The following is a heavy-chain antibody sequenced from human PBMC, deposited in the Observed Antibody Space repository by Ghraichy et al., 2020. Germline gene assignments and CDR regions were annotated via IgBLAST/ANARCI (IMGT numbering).Heavy chain of an antibody. CDR1: GFTFRKYA. Sequence: GGSLRLSCAASGFTFRKYAMSWVRQAPGQGPEWVSAISDSGRITHYADSVEGRFTISRDNSNNTLSLQMNNLKDDDTALYYCAKSIGELGFWYFDLWGRGTLVTVST. J-gene: IGHJ2*01. D-gene: IGHD1-26*01. CDR2: ISDSGRIT. CDR3: AKSIGELGFWYFDL. V-gene: IGHV3-23*01.